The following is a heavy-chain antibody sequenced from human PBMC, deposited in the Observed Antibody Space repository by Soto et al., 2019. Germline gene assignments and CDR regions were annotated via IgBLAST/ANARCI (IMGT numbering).Heavy chain of an antibody. V-gene: IGHV1-69*13. CDR3: ARGLGDIVCISTSCYYYYGMDV. CDR1: GYTFSSYA. Sequence: SVKVSCKASGYTFSSYAISWVRQAPGQGLEWMGGIIPIFGTANYAQKFQGRVTITADESTSTAYMELSSLRSEDTAVYYCARGLGDIVCISTSCYYYYGMDVWGQGTTVTVSS. D-gene: IGHD2-2*01. CDR2: IIPIFGTA. J-gene: IGHJ6*02.